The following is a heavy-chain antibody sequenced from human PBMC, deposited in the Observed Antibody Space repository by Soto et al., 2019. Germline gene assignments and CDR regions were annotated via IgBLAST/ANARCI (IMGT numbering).Heavy chain of an antibody. J-gene: IGHJ5*01. CDR1: GGSISSNNW. D-gene: IGHD2-8*01. Sequence: QVQLQESGPGLVKPSGTLSLTCAVSGGSISSNNWWSWVRQPPGKGLEWIGEIYHSGNTNYNPSLRSRVTISVDKSKNHFSLNLNSVTAADTAVYYCVRDTPSSTNTPPPLSWFDSWGQGTLVTVSS. V-gene: IGHV4-4*02. CDR3: VRDTPSSTNTPPPLSWFDS. CDR2: IYHSGNT.